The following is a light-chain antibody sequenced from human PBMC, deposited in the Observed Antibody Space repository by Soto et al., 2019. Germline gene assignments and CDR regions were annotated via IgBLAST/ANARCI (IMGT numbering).Light chain of an antibody. Sequence: QPVLTQSPSASASLGASVKLTCALSSGHSSYAIAWHQQQPEKGPRALMKLNSDGSHTRGDGIPDRFSGSSFGAERYLTISSLQSEDEADYYCQTWGTGIVVFGGGTKLTVL. CDR3: QTWGTGIVV. CDR1: SGHSSYA. V-gene: IGLV4-69*01. J-gene: IGLJ3*02. CDR2: LNSDGSH.